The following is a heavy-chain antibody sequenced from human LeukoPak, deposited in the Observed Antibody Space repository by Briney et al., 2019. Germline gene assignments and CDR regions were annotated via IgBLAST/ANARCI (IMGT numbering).Heavy chain of an antibody. CDR2: ISPDGSNT. J-gene: IGHJ4*02. CDR1: GFTFSSYA. V-gene: IGHV3-64D*06. Sequence: GGSLRLSCSASGFTFSSYAMHWVRQAPGKGLEYVSAISPDGSNTYYADSVKGSFSISRDNSKNTLYLQMSSLRPEDTAVYYCVPKGTEGYWGQGTLVTVSS. CDR3: VPKGTEGY.